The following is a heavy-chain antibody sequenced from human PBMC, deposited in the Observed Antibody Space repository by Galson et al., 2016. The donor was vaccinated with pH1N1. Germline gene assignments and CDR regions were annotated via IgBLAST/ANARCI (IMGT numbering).Heavy chain of an antibody. V-gene: IGHV1-18*01. J-gene: IGHJ6*02. CDR1: GYTFSSYG. CDR3: AREGYSHSDTYYFGMDV. D-gene: IGHD5-12*01. CDR2: IGAYNGHT. Sequence: SVKVSCKASGYTFSSYGISWVRQAPGQGLEWMGWIGAYNGHTNYAQKVQGRVTMTADTSTRTAYMELRSLRSDDTAVYYCAREGYSHSDTYYFGMDVWGQGTTVTVSS.